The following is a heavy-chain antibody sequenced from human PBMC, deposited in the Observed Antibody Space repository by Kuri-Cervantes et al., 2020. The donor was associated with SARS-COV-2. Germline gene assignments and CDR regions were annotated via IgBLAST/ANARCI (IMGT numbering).Heavy chain of an antibody. V-gene: IGHV3-9*01. CDR2: ISWNSGSI. Sequence: SLKISCAASGFTFDDYAMHWVRQAPGKGLEWVSGISWNSGSIGYADSVKGRFTISRDNAKNSLYLQMNSVRAEDTALYYCAKDIIAAAGMTIDYWGQGTLVTVSS. J-gene: IGHJ4*02. D-gene: IGHD6-13*01. CDR1: GFTFDDYA. CDR3: AKDIIAAAGMTIDY.